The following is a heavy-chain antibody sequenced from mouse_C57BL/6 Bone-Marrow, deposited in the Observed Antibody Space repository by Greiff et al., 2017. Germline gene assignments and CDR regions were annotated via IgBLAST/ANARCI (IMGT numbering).Heavy chain of an antibody. V-gene: IGHV1-81*01. CDR3: ARPPYYYGSSYFAY. CDR2: IYPRSGNT. D-gene: IGHD1-1*01. CDR1: GYTFTSYG. J-gene: IGHJ3*01. Sequence: VKLQESGAELARPGASVKLSCKASGYTFTSYGISWVKQSTGQGLEWIGEIYPRSGNTYYNEKFKGKATLTADTSSSTAYMELRSLTSEDSAVYFCARPPYYYGSSYFAYWGQGTLVTVSA.